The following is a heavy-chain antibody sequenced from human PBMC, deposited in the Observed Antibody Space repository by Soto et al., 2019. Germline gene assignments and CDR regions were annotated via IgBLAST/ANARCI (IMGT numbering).Heavy chain of an antibody. V-gene: IGHV3-66*01. D-gene: IGHD6-19*01. CDR1: GFTVSSNY. CDR2: IYSGGST. J-gene: IGHJ4*02. Sequence: EVQLVESGGGLVQRGGSLRLSCAVSGFTVSSNYMSWVRQAPGKGLEWVSIIYSGGSTYYADSVKGRFTISRDNFKNTLNLQMNSLRVEDTAVYYCARSGAVAGPFYWGQGTLVTVSS. CDR3: ARSGAVAGPFY.